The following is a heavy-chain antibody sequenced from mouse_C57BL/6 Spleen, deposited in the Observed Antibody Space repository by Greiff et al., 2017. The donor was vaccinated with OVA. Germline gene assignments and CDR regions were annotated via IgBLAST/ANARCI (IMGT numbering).Heavy chain of an antibody. CDR2: IRNKANNHAT. Sequence: EVKVVESGGGLVQPGGSMKLSCAASGFTFSDAWMDWVRQSPEKGLEWVAEIRNKANNHATYYAESVKGRFTISRDDSKSSVYLQMNSLRAEDTGIYYCTRPYYYGRGFAYWGQGTLVTVSA. J-gene: IGHJ3*01. D-gene: IGHD1-1*01. CDR3: TRPYYYGRGFAY. CDR1: GFTFSDAW. V-gene: IGHV6-6*01.